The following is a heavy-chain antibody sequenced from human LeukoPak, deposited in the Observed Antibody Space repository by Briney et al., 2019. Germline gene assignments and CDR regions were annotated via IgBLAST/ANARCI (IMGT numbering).Heavy chain of an antibody. D-gene: IGHD3-10*01. V-gene: IGHV1-3*01. Sequence: ASVKVSCKASGYIFADYAIHWVRQAPGQSLEWMGWINCGNGDTIFSQKFQDRLTITRNTSATTAYMELNSLRSEDTAVYYCASLWFGELAPFDPWGQGILVTVSS. CDR2: INCGNGDT. CDR1: GYIFADYA. J-gene: IGHJ5*02. CDR3: ASLWFGELAPFDP.